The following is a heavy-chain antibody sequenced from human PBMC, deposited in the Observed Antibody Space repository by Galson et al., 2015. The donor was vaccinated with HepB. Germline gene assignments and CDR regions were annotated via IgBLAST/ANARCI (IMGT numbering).Heavy chain of an antibody. J-gene: IGHJ6*02. CDR2: IVPTFGIA. V-gene: IGHV1-69*13. CDR3: ARDRVGGYGGNLQFYYYGMDV. Sequence: SVKVSCKAAGGTFSKYAFSWVRQAPGQGLEWMGGIVPTFGIAIYAQKFQGSVTITADEPTRTVHMEPSSLRSDDTAVYYCARDRVGGYGGNLQFYYYGMDVWARGTTVTVSS. D-gene: IGHD4-23*01. CDR1: GGTFSKYA.